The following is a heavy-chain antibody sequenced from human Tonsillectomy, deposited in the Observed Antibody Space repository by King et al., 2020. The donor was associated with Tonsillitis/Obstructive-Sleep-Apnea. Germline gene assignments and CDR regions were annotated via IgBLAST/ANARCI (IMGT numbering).Heavy chain of an antibody. V-gene: IGHV3-13*01. CDR3: ARLDYDILTGDYYGMDV. D-gene: IGHD3-9*01. Sequence: VQLVESGGGLVQPGGSLRLSCAASGFTFSSYDMLWVRQPTGKGLEWVSAIGSAGDTYYPGSVKGRFTISRENVKNYLYLQMNSLRAGDTAVYYCARLDYDILTGDYYGMDVWGQGTTVPVSS. CDR1: GFTFSSYD. CDR2: IGSAGDT. J-gene: IGHJ6*02.